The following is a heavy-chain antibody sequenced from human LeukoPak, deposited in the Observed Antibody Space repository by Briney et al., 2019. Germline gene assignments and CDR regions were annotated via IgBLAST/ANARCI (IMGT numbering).Heavy chain of an antibody. J-gene: IGHJ4*02. Sequence: GGSLRLSCAASGFTFSSYWMHWVRQAPGKGLVWVSRINSDGSSTSYADSVKGRFTISRDNAKNTLYLQMNSPRAEDTAVYYCARGPWELLNYFDYWGQGTLVTVSS. CDR2: INSDGSST. CDR1: GFTFSSYW. D-gene: IGHD1-26*01. V-gene: IGHV3-74*01. CDR3: ARGPWELLNYFDY.